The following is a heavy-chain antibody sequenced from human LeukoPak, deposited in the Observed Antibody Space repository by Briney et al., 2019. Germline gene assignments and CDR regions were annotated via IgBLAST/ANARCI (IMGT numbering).Heavy chain of an antibody. D-gene: IGHD1-26*01. CDR1: GFTFSSYW. CDR2: IKSKTDGGTT. J-gene: IGHJ4*02. CDR3: TTAGWELYYFDY. V-gene: IGHV3-15*01. Sequence: GGSLRLSCAVSGFTFSSYWMSWVRQAPGKGLEWVGRIKSKTDGGTTDYAAPVKGRFTISRDDSKNTLYLQMNSLKTEDTAVYYCTTAGWELYYFDYWGQGTLVTVSS.